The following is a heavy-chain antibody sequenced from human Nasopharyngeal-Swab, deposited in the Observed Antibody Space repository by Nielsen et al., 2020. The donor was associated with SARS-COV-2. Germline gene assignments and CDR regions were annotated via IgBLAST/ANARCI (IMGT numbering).Heavy chain of an antibody. D-gene: IGHD4-17*01. V-gene: IGHV4-34*01. CDR1: GGSFSGYY. CDR2: INHSGST. Sequence: SETLSLTCAVYGGSFSGYYWSWIRQPSGKGLEWIGEINHSGSTNYNPSLKSRVTISVDTSKNQFSLKLSSVTAADTAVYYCARGFYGDYGYYFDYWGQGTLVTVSS. CDR3: ARGFYGDYGYYFDY. J-gene: IGHJ4*02.